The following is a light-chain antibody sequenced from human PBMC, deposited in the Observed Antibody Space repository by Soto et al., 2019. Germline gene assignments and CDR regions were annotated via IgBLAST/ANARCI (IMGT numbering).Light chain of an antibody. Sequence: DVVMTQSPGSLAVSLGERATINYKYSQNLLYSSNNKDYLAWYQQKPGQPPRLLVYWASTRESGVPDRFSGSGSGTNFTLTISSLRAEDVAVYYCQQYFYTPPTFGQGTKVEIK. CDR1: QNLLYSSNNKDY. V-gene: IGKV4-1*01. CDR2: WAS. CDR3: QQYFYTPPT. J-gene: IGKJ1*01.